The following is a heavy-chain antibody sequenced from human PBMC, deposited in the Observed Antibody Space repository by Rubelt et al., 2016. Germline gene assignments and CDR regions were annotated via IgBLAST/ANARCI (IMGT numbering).Heavy chain of an antibody. D-gene: IGHD1-26*01. Sequence: YADSVKGRFTISRDNAKNSLYLQMNSLRAEDTALYYCAKDKGSGSYYYYGMDVWGQGTTVTVSS. CDR3: AKDKGSGSYYYYGMDV. V-gene: IGHV3-9*01. J-gene: IGHJ6*02.